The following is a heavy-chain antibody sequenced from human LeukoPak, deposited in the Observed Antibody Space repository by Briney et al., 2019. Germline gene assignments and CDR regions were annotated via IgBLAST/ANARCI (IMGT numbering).Heavy chain of an antibody. J-gene: IGHJ4*02. V-gene: IGHV4-38-2*02. CDR2: IFHTGSS. CDR3: ARAGTNLGDYDY. CDR1: GYSISSGYY. Sequence: SPSETLSLTCTVSGYSISSGYYWGWIRQPPGKGLEWIANIFHTGSSYYHPSLESRLSISVDKSKNQLSLNLNSVTAADTAVYYCARAGTNLGDYDYWGQGTLVTVSS. D-gene: IGHD4-17*01.